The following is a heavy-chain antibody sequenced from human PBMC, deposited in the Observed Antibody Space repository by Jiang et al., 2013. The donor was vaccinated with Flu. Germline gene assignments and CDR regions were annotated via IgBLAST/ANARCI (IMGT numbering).Heavy chain of an antibody. CDR2: IFSNDEK. Sequence: KPTQTLTLTCSVSGFSLSDPTMGVGWIRQPPGKALELLAHIFSNDEKFHTTSLRRRLSISKDASRSQVVLTMTKMDRGDTATYFCARMRYECGGDCYWTFDNWGQGTLVSVS. J-gene: IGHJ4*02. D-gene: IGHD2-21*02. V-gene: IGHV2-26*01. CDR3: ARMRYECGGDCYWTFDN. CDR1: GFSLSDPTMG.